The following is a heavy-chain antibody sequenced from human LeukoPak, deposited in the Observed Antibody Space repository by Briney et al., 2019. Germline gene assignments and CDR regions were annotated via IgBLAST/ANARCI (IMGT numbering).Heavy chain of an antibody. J-gene: IGHJ4*02. Sequence: PSETLSLTCAVYGGSFSAYYWTWIRQFPGKGLDWIGEINHSGSTDYNPSLKSRVTISVDTSKSQFSLNLNSVTAADTAVYYCARVWRGAGFGESPLFDYWGQGTLVTVSS. V-gene: IGHV4-34*01. CDR3: ARVWRGAGFGESPLFDY. D-gene: IGHD3-10*01. CDR1: GGSFSAYY. CDR2: INHSGST.